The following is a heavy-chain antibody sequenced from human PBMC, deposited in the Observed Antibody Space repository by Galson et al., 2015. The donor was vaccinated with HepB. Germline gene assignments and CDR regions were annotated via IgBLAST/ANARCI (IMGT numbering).Heavy chain of an antibody. CDR1: GFSLRTSGVG. D-gene: IGHD2-15*01. Sequence: PALVKPTQTLTLTCTFSGFSLRTSGVGVGWIRQPPGKALEWLALIYWDDDKRYSPSLKSRLTITKDTSKNQVVLTMTNMDPVDTATYYCARTSGYCSGGSCYRKGFDYWGQGTLVTVSS. CDR2: IYWDDDK. J-gene: IGHJ4*02. CDR3: ARTSGYCSGGSCYRKGFDY. V-gene: IGHV2-5*02.